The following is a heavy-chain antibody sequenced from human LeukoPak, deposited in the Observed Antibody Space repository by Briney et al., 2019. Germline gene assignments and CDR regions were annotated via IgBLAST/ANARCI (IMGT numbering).Heavy chain of an antibody. Sequence: SETLSLTCAVYGGSFSGDYWSWIRQPPGKGLELIWEINHSVSTNYNPSLKSRSSIAVDTAKNQFYLKLSSVTAAATAVYYCARVRGSNIDGDYWGQGTLVTVSS. V-gene: IGHV4-34*01. CDR2: INHSVST. D-gene: IGHD4/OR15-4a*01. CDR1: GGSFSGDY. J-gene: IGHJ4*02. CDR3: ARVRGSNIDGDY.